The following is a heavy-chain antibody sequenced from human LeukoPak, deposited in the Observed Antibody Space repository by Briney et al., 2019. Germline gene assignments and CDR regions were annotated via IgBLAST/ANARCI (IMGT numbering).Heavy chain of an antibody. CDR3: SRVGSSSPLDY. CDR1: GFTFSGSA. V-gene: IGHV3-73*01. D-gene: IGHD6-6*01. J-gene: IGHJ4*02. CDR2: IRSKANNYAT. Sequence: GGSLRLSCAASGFTFSGSAMHWVRQASGKGLEWVGRIRSKANNYATAYAASVKGRFTISRDDSKNTAYLQMDSLKTEDTAVYYCSRVGSSSPLDYWGQGTLVTVSS.